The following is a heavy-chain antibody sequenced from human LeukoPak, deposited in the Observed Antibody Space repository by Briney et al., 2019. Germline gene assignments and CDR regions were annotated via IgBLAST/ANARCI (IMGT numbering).Heavy chain of an antibody. Sequence: GGSLRLSCAASGFTFSDYYMSWIRQAPGKGLEWVSYISSSGSTIYYADSVKGRYTISRDNAKNSLFLQMNSLRAEDTAVYYCARVFEGYSYGPFDYWGQGTLVTVSS. CDR2: ISSSGSTI. CDR1: GFTFSDYY. V-gene: IGHV3-11*01. D-gene: IGHD5-18*01. J-gene: IGHJ4*02. CDR3: ARVFEGYSYGPFDY.